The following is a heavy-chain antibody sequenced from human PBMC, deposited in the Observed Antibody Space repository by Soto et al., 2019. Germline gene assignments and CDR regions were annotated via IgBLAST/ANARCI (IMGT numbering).Heavy chain of an antibody. J-gene: IGHJ3*02. Sequence: GGSLRLSCAVSGFTFSSYAMSWVRQAPGKGLEWVSAISGSGGSTYYADSVKGRFTISRDNSKNTLYLQMNSLRAEDTAVYYCAKDPPYYDSSGYYPGLDAFDIWGQGTMVTVSS. D-gene: IGHD3-22*01. CDR1: GFTFSSYA. CDR3: AKDPPYYDSSGYYPGLDAFDI. CDR2: ISGSGGST. V-gene: IGHV3-23*01.